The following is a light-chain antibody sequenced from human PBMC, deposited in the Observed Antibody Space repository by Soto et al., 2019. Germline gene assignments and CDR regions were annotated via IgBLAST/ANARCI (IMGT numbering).Light chain of an antibody. CDR2: GAS. CDR1: QSVSNN. J-gene: IGKJ1*01. CDR3: QQYNNWPRT. Sequence: EIVMTQSPATLSVSPGERATLSCRASQSVSNNLAWYQQKPGQAPRLLIYGASTRATGIPATFSGSGSGTEFTLTISSLQYEDFALYYCQQYNNWPRTFGQGTKVEIK. V-gene: IGKV3-15*01.